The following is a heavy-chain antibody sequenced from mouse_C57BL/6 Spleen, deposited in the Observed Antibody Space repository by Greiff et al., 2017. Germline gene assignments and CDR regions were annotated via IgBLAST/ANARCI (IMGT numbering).Heavy chain of an antibody. J-gene: IGHJ2*01. D-gene: IGHD2-3*01. CDR3: ARKGDGYYYFDH. CDR2: IYPGDGDT. CDR1: GYAFSSSW. V-gene: IGHV1-82*01. Sequence: QVQLQQSGPELVKPGASVKISCKASGYAFSSSWMNWVKQRPGKGLEWIGRIYPGDGDTNYNGKFKGKATLTADKSSSTAYMQLSSLTSEDSAVYFCARKGDGYYYFDHWGQGTTLTVSS.